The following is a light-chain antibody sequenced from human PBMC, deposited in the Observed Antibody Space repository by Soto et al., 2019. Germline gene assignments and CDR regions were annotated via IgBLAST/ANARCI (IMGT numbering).Light chain of an antibody. Sequence: DIQMTQSPSTLAASLGDRVTITCRASQTISSWLAWYQQKPGKAPKLLIYNASTSKSGVPSRFSGSGSRTEFTLTISSLQPDDFATYYCQHYNSYSEALGQGTKVDIK. V-gene: IGKV1-5*03. CDR1: QTISSW. J-gene: IGKJ1*01. CDR2: NAS. CDR3: QHYNSYSEA.